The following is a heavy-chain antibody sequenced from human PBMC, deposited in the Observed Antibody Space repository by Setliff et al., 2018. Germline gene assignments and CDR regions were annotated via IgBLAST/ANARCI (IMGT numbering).Heavy chain of an antibody. D-gene: IGHD6-13*01. CDR2: IYHSGST. Sequence: PSETLSLTCAVSGYSISSGYYWGWIRQPPGKGLEWIGNIYHSGSTYYNPSLKSRVTISVDTSKNQFSLKLSSVTAADTAVYYCARRGMSSSWYYYYYGMDVWGQGTTVTSP. CDR3: ARRGMSSSWYYYYYGMDV. V-gene: IGHV4-38-2*01. CDR1: GYSISSGYY. J-gene: IGHJ6*02.